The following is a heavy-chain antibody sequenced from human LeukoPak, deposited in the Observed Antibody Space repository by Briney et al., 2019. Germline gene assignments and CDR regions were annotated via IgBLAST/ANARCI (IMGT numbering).Heavy chain of an antibody. CDR2: ISWNGGNI. J-gene: IGHJ6*03. Sequence: PGGSLRLSCAASGFTFDDYAMHWFRQAPGKGLEWVSGISWNGGNIDYADSVKGRFTISRDNAKSSLYLQMNRVRAEDTALYYCAKDYCSSSGCLNPTRRYYYMDVWGRGTTVTVSS. V-gene: IGHV3-9*01. CDR3: AKDYCSSSGCLNPTRRYYYMDV. D-gene: IGHD2-2*01. CDR1: GFTFDDYA.